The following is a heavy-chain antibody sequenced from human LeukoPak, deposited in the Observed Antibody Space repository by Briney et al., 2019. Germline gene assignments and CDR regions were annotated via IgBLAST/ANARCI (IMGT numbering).Heavy chain of an antibody. D-gene: IGHD5-12*01. J-gene: IGHJ4*02. Sequence: GGSLRLSCAASGFTFSSYDMHWVRQAPGKGLEWVALISYGGSNKYYADSVKGRFTISRDNSKNTLYLQMNSLRAEDTAVYYCAKEGFWTSGYDSKELDYWGQGTLVTVSS. V-gene: IGHV3-30*18. CDR3: AKEGFWTSGYDSKELDY. CDR2: ISYGGSNK. CDR1: GFTFSSYD.